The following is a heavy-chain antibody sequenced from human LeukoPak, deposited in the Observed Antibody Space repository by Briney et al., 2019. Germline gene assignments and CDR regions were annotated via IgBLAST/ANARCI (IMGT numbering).Heavy chain of an antibody. CDR2: ISAYNGNT. D-gene: IGHD5-18*01. Sequence: GASVKVSCKASGYTFTSYGISWVRQAPGQGLEWMGWISAYNGNTNYVQKLQGRVTMTTDTSTSTAYMELRSLRSDDKAVYYCARDQGYSYGYVLVPYYYYMDVWGKGTTVTISS. CDR1: GYTFTSYG. CDR3: ARDQGYSYGYVLVPYYYYMDV. V-gene: IGHV1-18*01. J-gene: IGHJ6*03.